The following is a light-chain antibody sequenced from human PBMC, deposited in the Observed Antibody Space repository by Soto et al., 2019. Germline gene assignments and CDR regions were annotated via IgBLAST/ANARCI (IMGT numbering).Light chain of an antibody. Sequence: QTVVTQEPSFSVSPGGTVTLTCGLSSGSVSTSHYPGWYQQTPGQAPRTLIYNTNTRSSGVPDRFSGSILGTKAALTITGAQADDESDYYCVLFMGSGTWVFGGGTQLTVL. V-gene: IGLV8-61*01. CDR3: VLFMGSGTWV. CDR1: SGSVSTSHY. J-gene: IGLJ2*01. CDR2: NTN.